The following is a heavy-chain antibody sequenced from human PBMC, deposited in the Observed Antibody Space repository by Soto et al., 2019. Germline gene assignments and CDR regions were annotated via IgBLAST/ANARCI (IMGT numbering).Heavy chain of an antibody. D-gene: IGHD2-2*01. CDR1: GFTFSSYA. CDR2: ISGSGGST. V-gene: IGHV3-23*01. J-gene: IGHJ4*02. Sequence: GGSLRLSCAASGFTFSSYAMSWVRQAPGKGLEWVSAISGSGGSTYYADSVKGRFTISRDNSKNTLYLQMNSLRAEDTAVYYCAKGNRIVVVTAALDYWGQGTLVIVSS. CDR3: AKGNRIVVVTAALDY.